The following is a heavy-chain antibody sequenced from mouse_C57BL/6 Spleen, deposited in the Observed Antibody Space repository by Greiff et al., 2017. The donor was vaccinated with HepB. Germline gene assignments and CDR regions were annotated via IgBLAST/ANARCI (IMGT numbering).Heavy chain of an antibody. CDR1: GYSFTDYN. V-gene: IGHV1-39*01. D-gene: IGHD1-1*01. J-gene: IGHJ2*01. Sequence: VQLQQSGPELVKPGASVKISCKASGYSFTDYNMNWVQQSNGKSLEWIGVINPNYGTTSYNQKFKGKATLTVDQSSSTAYMQLNSLTSEDSAVYYGARATVGATNDIDYWGQGTTLTVSS. CDR3: ARATVGATNDIDY. CDR2: INPNYGTT.